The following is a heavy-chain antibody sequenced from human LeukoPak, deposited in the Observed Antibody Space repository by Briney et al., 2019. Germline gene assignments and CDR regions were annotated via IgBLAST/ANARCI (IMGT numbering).Heavy chain of an antibody. Sequence: SETLSLTCTVSGGAISSSSYYWGWIRQPPGKGLGWIGSISYRGSTYYNPSLKSRVTISVDTSKNQFSLNLSSVTAADTAVYYCARHDIIAVAFSYWGQGTLVTVSS. V-gene: IGHV4-39*01. J-gene: IGHJ4*02. D-gene: IGHD6-19*01. CDR3: ARHDIIAVAFSY. CDR2: ISYRGST. CDR1: GGAISSSSYY.